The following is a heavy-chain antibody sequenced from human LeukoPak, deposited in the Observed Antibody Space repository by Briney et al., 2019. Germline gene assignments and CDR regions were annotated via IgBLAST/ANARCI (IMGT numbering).Heavy chain of an antibody. CDR1: GYTFTSYG. CDR2: ISAYNGNT. D-gene: IGHD3-10*01. V-gene: IGHV1-18*01. Sequence: VASVKVSCKASGYTFTSYGISWVRQAPGQGLEWMGWISAYNGNTNYAQKLQGRVTMTTDTSTSTAYMELRSLRSDDTAVYYCARSHNYYGSGSYYNEIDYWGQGTLVTVSS. CDR3: ARSHNYYGSGSYYNEIDY. J-gene: IGHJ4*02.